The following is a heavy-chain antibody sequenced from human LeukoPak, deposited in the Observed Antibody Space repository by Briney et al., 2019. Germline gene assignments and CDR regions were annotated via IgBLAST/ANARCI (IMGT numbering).Heavy chain of an antibody. CDR3: AGMRITTPTVRTLDY. CDR1: RDSICTYY. Sequence: PSETLSLTSTDPRDSICTYYWTSMRQPPGKGLEWIGFIYYTGSTNYNPSLKSRVTISVDTSKNQFSLKLSSVTAADTAVYYCAGMRITTPTVRTLDYWGQGTLVTVSS. D-gene: IGHD1-14*01. V-gene: IGHV4-59*01. J-gene: IGHJ4*02. CDR2: IYYTGST.